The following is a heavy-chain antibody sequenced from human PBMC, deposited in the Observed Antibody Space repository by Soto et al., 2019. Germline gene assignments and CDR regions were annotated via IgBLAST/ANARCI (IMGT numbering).Heavy chain of an antibody. CDR1: GFTFSSHG. CDR3: ARGNLGLDS. D-gene: IGHD3-16*01. J-gene: IGHJ4*02. Sequence: QVQLVESGGGVVQPGRSLRLSCAASGFTFSSHGMHWVRQAPGKGLEWVAVIWYDGSKKYYADSVKGRFTISRDNSKNTLDLQMNSLRAEDTAVFYCARGNLGLDSWGQGTRVTVSS. CDR2: IWYDGSKK. V-gene: IGHV3-33*01.